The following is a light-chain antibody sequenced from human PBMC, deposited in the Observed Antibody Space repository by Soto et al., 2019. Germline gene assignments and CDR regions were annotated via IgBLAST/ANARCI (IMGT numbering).Light chain of an antibody. CDR1: QSVSRY. CDR3: QQRSNWPLT. CDR2: EAS. Sequence: EIVLTQSPATLSLSPGERATLSCRASQSVSRYLAWYQQKPGQAPELLIYEASNRATGTPARFSGGGSGTDFTLTLSSLEPEDFAVYYCQQRSNWPLTFGGGTKVEIK. V-gene: IGKV3-11*01. J-gene: IGKJ4*01.